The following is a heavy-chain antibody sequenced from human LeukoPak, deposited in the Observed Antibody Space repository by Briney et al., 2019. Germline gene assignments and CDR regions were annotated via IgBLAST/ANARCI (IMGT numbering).Heavy chain of an antibody. CDR3: ARGDVVVPAAPANI. CDR2: INPNSGGT. D-gene: IGHD2-2*01. Sequence: ASVKVSCKASGYTFTGYYMHWVRQAPGQGLEWMGWINPNSGGTNYAQKFQGRVTMTRDTSISTAYMELSRLRSDDTAVYYCARGDVVVPAAPANIWGQGTMVTVSS. J-gene: IGHJ3*02. CDR1: GYTFTGYY. V-gene: IGHV1-2*02.